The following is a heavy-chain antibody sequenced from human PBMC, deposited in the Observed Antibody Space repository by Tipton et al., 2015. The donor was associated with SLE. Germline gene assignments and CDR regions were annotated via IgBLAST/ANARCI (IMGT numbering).Heavy chain of an antibody. D-gene: IGHD6-13*01. J-gene: IGHJ3*02. Sequence: SLRLSCTASGFTFSDYAMSWVRQAPGKGLEWVSAMSGRGDSTYYADSVEGRITISRDTSKNTLYLQMNSLRAEDTALYYCAKHTSSSWDAFDIWGQGTMVTVSS. CDR3: AKHTSSSWDAFDI. CDR2: MSGRGDST. V-gene: IGHV3-23*01. CDR1: GFTFSDYA.